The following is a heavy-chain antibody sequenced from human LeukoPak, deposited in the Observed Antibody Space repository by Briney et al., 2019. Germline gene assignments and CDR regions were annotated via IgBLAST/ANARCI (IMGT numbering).Heavy chain of an antibody. Sequence: SETLSLTCNVSSGSFNDNYWNWIRHLPGKGPEWIGYVYHNGHSDYNPSLKSRVTISVDTSTNQFSLKMISVTAADTAVYYCASLGYSSGWLDSWGHGSLVIVSS. CDR3: ASLGYSSGWLDS. CDR2: VYHNGHS. CDR1: SGSFNDNY. J-gene: IGHJ5*01. D-gene: IGHD2-15*01. V-gene: IGHV4-59*01.